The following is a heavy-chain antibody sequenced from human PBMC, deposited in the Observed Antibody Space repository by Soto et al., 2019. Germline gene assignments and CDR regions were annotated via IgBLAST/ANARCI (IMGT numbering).Heavy chain of an antibody. CDR1: GGSMRNYF. J-gene: IGHJ4*02. Sequence: SESMSLTCTVSGGSMRNYFWTWIRQPPGKGLEWIGYIHYSGTTSFFPSYNPSLSSRVTISEDSSKNQFSLKLLSVTTADTAVYFCAAGEASSRNLAPSYLDSWGQGTLVTV. D-gene: IGHD6-13*01. CDR2: IHYSGTT. V-gene: IGHV4-59*01. CDR3: AAGEASSRNLAPSYLDS.